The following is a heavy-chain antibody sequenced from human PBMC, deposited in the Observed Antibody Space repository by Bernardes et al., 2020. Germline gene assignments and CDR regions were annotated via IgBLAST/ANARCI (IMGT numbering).Heavy chain of an antibody. Sequence: ASVKVSCKASGYTFTGYYMHWVRQAPGQGLEWMGRINPNSGGTNYAQKFQGRVTMTRDTSISTAYMELSRLRSDDTAVYYCARGLGYCSGGSCYAWFDPWGQGTLVTVSS. CDR2: INPNSGGT. CDR3: ARGLGYCSGGSCYAWFDP. D-gene: IGHD2-15*01. V-gene: IGHV1-2*06. J-gene: IGHJ5*02. CDR1: GYTFTGYY.